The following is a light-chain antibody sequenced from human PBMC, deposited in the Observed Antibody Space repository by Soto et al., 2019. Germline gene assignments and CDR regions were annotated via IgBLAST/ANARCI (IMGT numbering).Light chain of an antibody. V-gene: IGKV3-11*01. Sequence: EIVLTQSPATLSLTPGERATLSCRASQSVGSNLVWYQQKPGQAPRLLIYDAFNRATGIPARFSGSGSGTDFTLTISSLEPEDFAVYYCQQRSNWPLTFGGETKVEIK. CDR2: DAF. J-gene: IGKJ4*01. CDR3: QQRSNWPLT. CDR1: QSVGSN.